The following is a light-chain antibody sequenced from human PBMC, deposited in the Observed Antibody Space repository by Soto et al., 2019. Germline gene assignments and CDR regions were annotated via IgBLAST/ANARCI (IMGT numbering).Light chain of an antibody. V-gene: IGKV1-12*01. Sequence: DIQMTQSPSSVSASVGDRVTITCRASQASSSWLAWYQQKPGRAPKLLIYSASSLQNGAPSRFTGSGSGTDFTLTITSLQPADTAIYYCQQARSFPLTFGGGTKVEIK. CDR2: SAS. CDR3: QQARSFPLT. J-gene: IGKJ4*01. CDR1: QASSSW.